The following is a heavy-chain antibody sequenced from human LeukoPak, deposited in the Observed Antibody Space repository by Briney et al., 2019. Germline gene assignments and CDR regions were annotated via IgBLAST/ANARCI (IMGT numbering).Heavy chain of an antibody. Sequence: SETLSLTCTVSGGSIMVAAYSWSWIRQHPGKGLEWIGHIYYGGNTYYNPSLESRVTISLDTSKNKFSLKLSSVTAADTAVYYCASGGALVATLAYWGQGILVTVSS. CDR3: ASGGALVATLAY. J-gene: IGHJ4*02. D-gene: IGHD5-12*01. CDR1: GGSIMVAAYS. V-gene: IGHV4-31*03. CDR2: IYYGGNT.